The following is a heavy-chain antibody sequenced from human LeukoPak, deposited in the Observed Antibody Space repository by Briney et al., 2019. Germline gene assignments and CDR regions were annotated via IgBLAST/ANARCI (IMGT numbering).Heavy chain of an antibody. CDR2: IVTNNGGT. V-gene: IGHV1-2*02. Sequence: GASVKVSCKASGYTFTDYFMHWVRQAPGQGLEWMGWIVTNNGGTNYAQNFKGRVTMTRDTSVSTAYVEVSDLRSDDTAVYYCARGGPHHGFDIWAQGTMVTVSS. J-gene: IGHJ3*02. CDR1: GYTFTDYF. CDR3: ARGGPHHGFDI.